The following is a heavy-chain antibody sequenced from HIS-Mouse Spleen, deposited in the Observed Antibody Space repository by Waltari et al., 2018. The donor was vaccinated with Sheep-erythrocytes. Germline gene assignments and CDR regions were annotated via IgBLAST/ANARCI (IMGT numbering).Heavy chain of an antibody. D-gene: IGHD1-26*01. V-gene: IGHV3-13*01. CDR3: ARANSGSYDDAFDI. J-gene: IGHJ3*02. Sequence: EVQLVESGGGSVQPGGSLRLSCAASGFTFSSYDMHWVRQATGKGLEWVSAIGTAGDTYYPGSVKGRFTISRENAKNSLYLQMNSLRAGDTAVYYCARANSGSYDDAFDIWGQGTMVTVSS. CDR2: IGTAGDT. CDR1: GFTFSSYD.